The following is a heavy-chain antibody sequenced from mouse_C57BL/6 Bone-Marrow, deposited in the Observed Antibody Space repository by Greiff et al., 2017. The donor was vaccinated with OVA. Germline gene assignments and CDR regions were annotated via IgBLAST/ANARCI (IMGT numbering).Heavy chain of an antibody. Sequence: QVQLQQPGAELVRPGSSVKLSCKASGYTFTSYWMHWVKQRPIQGLEWIGNIDPSDSETHYNQKFKDKATLTVDKSSITAYMQLSSLTSEDSAVYYCARLAYGTPYWYFDVGGTGTTDTVSS. D-gene: IGHD1-1*01. CDR2: IDPSDSET. V-gene: IGHV1-52*01. CDR1: GYTFTSYW. CDR3: ARLAYGTPYWYFDV. J-gene: IGHJ1*03.